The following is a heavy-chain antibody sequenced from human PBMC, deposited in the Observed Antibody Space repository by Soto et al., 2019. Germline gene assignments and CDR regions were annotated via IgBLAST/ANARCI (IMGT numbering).Heavy chain of an antibody. CDR2: ISGPGDST. CDR3: AKDLSSGWYRDLGY. Sequence: EVQLLESGGGLVQPGGSLRLSCAASGFTFSDYAMTWVRQAPGKGLEWVSGISGPGDSTYYAGSVRGRFTISRDNSKNTLYLQMNSLGAEDTAVYYCAKDLSSGWYRDLGYWGQGTLVAVSS. D-gene: IGHD6-19*01. CDR1: GFTFSDYA. V-gene: IGHV3-23*01. J-gene: IGHJ4*02.